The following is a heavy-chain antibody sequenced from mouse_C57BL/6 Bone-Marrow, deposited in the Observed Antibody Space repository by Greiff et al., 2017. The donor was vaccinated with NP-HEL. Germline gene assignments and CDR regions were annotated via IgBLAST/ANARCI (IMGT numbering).Heavy chain of an antibody. V-gene: IGHV1-9*01. CDR1: GYTFTGYW. CDR3: ARCHAYYSNYDYAMDY. Sequence: VQLQQSGAELLKPGASVKLSCKATGYTFTGYWIEWVKQRPGHGLEWIGEIFPGSGGTNYNEKFKGKATFTADTSSNTAYMQLSSLTTEDSAIYYYARCHAYYSNYDYAMDYWGQGTSVTVSA. J-gene: IGHJ4*01. CDR2: IFPGSGGT. D-gene: IGHD2-5*01.